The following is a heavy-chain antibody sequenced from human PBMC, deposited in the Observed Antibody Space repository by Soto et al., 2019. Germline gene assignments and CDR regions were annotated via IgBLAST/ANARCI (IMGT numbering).Heavy chain of an antibody. CDR3: ARSSGVPTPDFDY. CDR1: GFAFNIYA. Sequence: GGSLRLSCAASGFAFNIYAIHWVRQAPGKGLEWVAVISHDGTNRYYTDSVRGRFTISRDNSKNTVYLEMDSLRADDTAVYYCARSSGVPTPDFDYWGQGTLVTAPQ. J-gene: IGHJ4*02. V-gene: IGHV3-30-3*01. CDR2: ISHDGTNR. D-gene: IGHD3-3*01.